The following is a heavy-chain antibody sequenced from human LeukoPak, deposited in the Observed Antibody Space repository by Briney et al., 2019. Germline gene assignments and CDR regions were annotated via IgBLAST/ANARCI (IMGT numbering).Heavy chain of an antibody. D-gene: IGHD3-10*01. CDR1: GGSISSSSYY. V-gene: IGHV4-39*07. CDR3: ARGRLGSGRASYMDV. Sequence: PSETLSLTCTVSGGSISSSSYYWGWIRQPPGKGLEWIGSIYYSGSTYYNPSLKSRVTISVDTSKNQFSLKLSSVSAADTAVYYCARGRLGSGRASYMDVWGKGTTVTVSS. CDR2: IYYSGST. J-gene: IGHJ6*03.